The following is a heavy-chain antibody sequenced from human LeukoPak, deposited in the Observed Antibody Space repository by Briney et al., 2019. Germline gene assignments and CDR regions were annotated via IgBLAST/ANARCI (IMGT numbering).Heavy chain of an antibody. Sequence: SETLSLTCTVSGGSISSHYWNWIRQPPGKRLEWIGYVSDDGRTHFNPSLESRATISVDTSKIRFSLKLTSVTAADTALYYCAREGPYDFWFTFNIWGQGTMVTVSS. CDR3: AREGPYDFWFTFNI. D-gene: IGHD3-3*01. CDR1: GGSISSHY. J-gene: IGHJ3*02. V-gene: IGHV4-59*11. CDR2: VSDDGRT.